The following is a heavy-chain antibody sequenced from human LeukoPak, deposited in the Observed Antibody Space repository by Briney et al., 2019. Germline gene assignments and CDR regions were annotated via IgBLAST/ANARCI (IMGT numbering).Heavy chain of an antibody. CDR2: IYYSGST. Sequence: PSETLSLTCTVSGGSISSGSYYWSWIRQPPGKGLEWIGYIYYSGSTNYNPSLKSRVTISVDTSKNQFSLKLSSVTAADTAVYYCARDRQYFHVWGKGTTVTISS. D-gene: IGHD3-9*01. V-gene: IGHV4-61*01. J-gene: IGHJ6*04. CDR1: GGSISSGSYY. CDR3: ARDRQYFHV.